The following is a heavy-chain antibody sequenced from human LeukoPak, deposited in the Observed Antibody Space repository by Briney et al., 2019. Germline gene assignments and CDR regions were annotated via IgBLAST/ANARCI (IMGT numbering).Heavy chain of an antibody. D-gene: IGHD2-21*01. V-gene: IGHV1-2*02. CDR1: GYTFTGYY. CDR2: INPNSGGT. J-gene: IGHJ6*03. Sequence: GASVKVSCKASGYTFTGYYMNWVRQAPGQGLEWMGWINPNSGGTNYAQKFQGRVTMTRDTSISTAYMELSRLRSGDTAVYYCARGGTPSYYYYMDVWGKGTTVTVSS. CDR3: ARGGTPSYYYYMDV.